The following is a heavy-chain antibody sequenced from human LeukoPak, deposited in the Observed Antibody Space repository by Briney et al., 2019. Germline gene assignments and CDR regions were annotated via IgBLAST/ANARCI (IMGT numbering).Heavy chain of an antibody. D-gene: IGHD2-2*01. V-gene: IGHV4-39*01. Sequence: SETLSLTCTVSGDSISSSSYYWGWIRQAPGKGLEWIGSIYYSGSTYYNPSLKSRVTISVDTSKTQFSLKLSSVTAADTAVYYCARICSSTSCLIDYWGQGTLVTVSS. J-gene: IGHJ4*02. CDR3: ARICSSTSCLIDY. CDR1: GDSISSSSYY. CDR2: IYYSGST.